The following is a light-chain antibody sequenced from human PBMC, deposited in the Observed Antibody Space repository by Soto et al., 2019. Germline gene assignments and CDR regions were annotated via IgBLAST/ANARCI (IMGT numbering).Light chain of an antibody. J-gene: IGKJ5*01. CDR1: QSVSSY. Sequence: EIVMAQVPAGPCVSPGQRATLSWRASQSVSSYLAWYQQKPGQAPRLLIYDASNRATGIPARFSGSGSGTDFTLTISSLEPEDFAVYYCQQSSNWPPITFGQGTRLEIK. CDR3: QQSSNWPPIT. CDR2: DAS. V-gene: IGKV3-11*01.